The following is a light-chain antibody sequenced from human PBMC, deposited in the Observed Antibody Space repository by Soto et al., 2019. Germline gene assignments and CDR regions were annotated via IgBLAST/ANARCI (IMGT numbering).Light chain of an antibody. CDR3: SSYASSSTVV. Sequence: QSALTQPPSVSGSPGQSVTISCTGTSSDVGSFNRVSWYQQPPGTAPKLMIYEVSNRPSGVPDRFSGSKSGNTASLTISGLQAEEEADYYCSSYASSSTVVFGVGTKLTVL. CDR1: SSDVGSFNR. V-gene: IGLV2-18*02. CDR2: EVS. J-gene: IGLJ2*01.